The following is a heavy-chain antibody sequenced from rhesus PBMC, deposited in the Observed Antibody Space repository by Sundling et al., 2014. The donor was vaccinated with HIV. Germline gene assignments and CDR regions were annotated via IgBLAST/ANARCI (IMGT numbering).Heavy chain of an antibody. V-gene: IGHV4-80*01. Sequence: QVQLQESGPGLVKPSETLSLTCTVSGASISSYWWSWIRQPPGKGLEWIGEINGNSGKTNYNPSLKSRVTISRDTSKNHFSLRLSSVTAADTAVYYCSIAEHTLLIVPTTYGLDSGGQGVVVTVSS. CDR1: GASISSYW. CDR3: SIAEHTLLIVPTTYGLDS. CDR2: INGNSGKT. J-gene: IGHJ6*01. D-gene: IGHD2-33*01.